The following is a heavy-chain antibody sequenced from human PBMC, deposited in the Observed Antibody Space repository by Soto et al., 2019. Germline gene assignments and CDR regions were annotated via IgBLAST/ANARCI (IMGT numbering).Heavy chain of an antibody. D-gene: IGHD2-21*01. V-gene: IGHV4-59*11. Sequence: QVQLQESGPGLVKPSETLSLTCTVSGGSISSHYWSWIRQPPGKGLELIGYLYYSGRTNYNPAFNSLRSISVDTCKAQYFLILRTVAAADAVVYCCACGSSPHPWGRGPLVTDS. CDR2: LYYSGRT. CDR3: ACGSSPHP. CDR1: GGSISSHY. J-gene: IGHJ5*02.